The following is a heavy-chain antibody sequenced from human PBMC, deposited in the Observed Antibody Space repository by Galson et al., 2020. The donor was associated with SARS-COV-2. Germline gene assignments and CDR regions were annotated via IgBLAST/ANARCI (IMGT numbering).Heavy chain of an antibody. J-gene: IGHJ3*02. CDR2: MNPNSGNT. Sequence: ASVKVSCKASGYTFTSYDINWVRQATGQGLEWMGWMNPNSGNTGYAQKFQGRVTMTRNTSISTAYMELSSLRSEDTAVYYCARRPRRLSMVQSLGAFDIWGQGTMVTVSS. V-gene: IGHV1-8*01. CDR1: GYTFTSYD. CDR3: ARRPRRLSMVQSLGAFDI. D-gene: IGHD3-10*01.